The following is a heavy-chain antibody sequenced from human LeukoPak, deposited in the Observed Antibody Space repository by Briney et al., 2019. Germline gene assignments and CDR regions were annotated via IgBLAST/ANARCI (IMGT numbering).Heavy chain of an antibody. CDR1: GFTFSSYG. V-gene: IGHV3-33*05. Sequence: AGGSLRLSCAASGFTFSSYGMHWVRQAPGKGLEWAAVISYDGSNKYYADSVKGRFTISRDNSKNTLYLQMNSLRAEDTAVYYCAKDGKSSGWPGYWGQGTLVTVSS. CDR2: ISYDGSNK. D-gene: IGHD6-19*01. J-gene: IGHJ4*02. CDR3: AKDGKSSGWPGY.